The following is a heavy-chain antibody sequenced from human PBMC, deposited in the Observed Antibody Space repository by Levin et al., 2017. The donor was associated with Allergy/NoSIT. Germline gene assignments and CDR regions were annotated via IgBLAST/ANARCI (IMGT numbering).Heavy chain of an antibody. V-gene: IGHV1-2*02. Sequence: ASVKVSCKASGYTFTGYYMHWVRQAPGQGLEWMGWINPNSGGTNYAQKFQGRVTMTRDTSISTAYMELSRLRSDDTAVYYCARDSSGWYMITYDYWGQGTLVTVSS. J-gene: IGHJ4*02. CDR3: ARDSSGWYMITYDY. CDR1: GYTFTGYY. D-gene: IGHD6-19*01. CDR2: INPNSGGT.